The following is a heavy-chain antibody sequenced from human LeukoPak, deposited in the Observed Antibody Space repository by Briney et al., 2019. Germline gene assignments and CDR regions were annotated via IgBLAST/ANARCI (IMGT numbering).Heavy chain of an antibody. CDR2: IYYSGST. D-gene: IGHD3-10*01. J-gene: IGHJ4*02. V-gene: IGHV4-59*08. CDR1: GGSISSYY. Sequence: SETLSLTCTVSGGSISSYYWSWIRQPPGKGLEWIGYIYYSGSTNYNPSLKSRVTISVDRSKNQFSLKLSSVTAADTAVYYCARHFLWFGELMAFDYWGQGTLVTVSS. CDR3: ARHFLWFGELMAFDY.